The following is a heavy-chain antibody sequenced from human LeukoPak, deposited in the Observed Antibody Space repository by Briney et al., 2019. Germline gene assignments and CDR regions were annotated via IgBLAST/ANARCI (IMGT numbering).Heavy chain of an antibody. CDR1: GGTFSNYA. V-gene: IGHV1-69*13. CDR2: LIPIFNTP. CDR3: ARWAGTGSPQFYGPLDY. Sequence: ASVKVSCKASGGTFSNYAFSWVRQAPGQGLEWMGGLIPIFNTPVYAQKLQGRVTINADASTSTAYMELSSLTSDDTALYYCARWAGTGSPQFYGPLDYWGQGTLVTVSS. J-gene: IGHJ4*02. D-gene: IGHD1-1*01.